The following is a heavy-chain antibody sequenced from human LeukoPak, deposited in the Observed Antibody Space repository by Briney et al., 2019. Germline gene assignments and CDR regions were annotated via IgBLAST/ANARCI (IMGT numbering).Heavy chain of an antibody. J-gene: IGHJ4*02. CDR2: IYSGGTT. CDR1: GFTVSTNY. CDR3: AKDDRWLQFCC. V-gene: IGHV3-53*01. Sequence: GGSLRLSCAASGFTVSTNYMTWVRQAPGKGLEWVSLIYSGGTTYYADSVKGRFTISRDNSKNTLYLQMNSLRAEDTAVYYCAKDDRWLQFCCWGQGTLVTVSA. D-gene: IGHD5-24*01.